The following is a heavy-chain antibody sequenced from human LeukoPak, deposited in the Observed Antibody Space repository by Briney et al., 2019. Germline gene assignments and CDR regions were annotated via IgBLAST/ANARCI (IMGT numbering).Heavy chain of an antibody. CDR2: ISSSGSTI. CDR3: ARTYAYDATGDRGH. CDR1: GFTFSDYH. J-gene: IGHJ4*02. Sequence: SGGSLRLSCAASGFTFSDYHMSWIRQAPGKGLEWVSYISSSGSTIYYADSVKGRFTISRDNAKNSLYLQMNSLRAEDTAVYYCARTYAYDATGDRGHWGQGTLVTVSS. D-gene: IGHD3-16*01. V-gene: IGHV3-11*04.